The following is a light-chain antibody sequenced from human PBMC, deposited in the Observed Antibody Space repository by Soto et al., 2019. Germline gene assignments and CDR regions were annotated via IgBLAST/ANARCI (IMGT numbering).Light chain of an antibody. Sequence: VLTQPASVSGSPGQSITISCTGTSSDVGSYNLVSWYQQHPGKAPKLMIYEGSKRPSGVSNRFSGSKSGNTASLTISGLQAEDEADYYCCSYAGSSTFYVFGTGTKVTVL. J-gene: IGLJ1*01. CDR3: CSYAGSSTFYV. CDR1: SSDVGSYNL. CDR2: EGS. V-gene: IGLV2-23*01.